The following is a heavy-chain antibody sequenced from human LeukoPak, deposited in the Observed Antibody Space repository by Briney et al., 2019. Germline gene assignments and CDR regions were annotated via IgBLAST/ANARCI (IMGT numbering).Heavy chain of an antibody. J-gene: IGHJ4*02. CDR1: GYTFTSYD. CDR3: ARAIYDYVWGSPYYFDY. CDR2: MNPNSGNT. Sequence: GASVKVSCKASGYTFTSYDINWVRQATGQGLEWMGWMNPNSGNTGYAQKFQGRVTMPRNTSISTAYMELSSLRSEDTAVYYCARAIYDYVWGSPYYFDYWGQGTLVTVSS. D-gene: IGHD3-16*01. V-gene: IGHV1-8*01.